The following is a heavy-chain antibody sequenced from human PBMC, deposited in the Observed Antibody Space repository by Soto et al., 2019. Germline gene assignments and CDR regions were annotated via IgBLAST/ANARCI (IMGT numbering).Heavy chain of an antibody. D-gene: IGHD2-15*01. V-gene: IGHV3-30-3*01. CDR2: ISYDGSNK. Sequence: GGSLRLSCAASGFTFSSYAMHWVRQAPDKGLEWVAVISYDGSNKYYADSVKGRFTTSRDNSKNTLYLQMNSLRAEDTAVYYCARVREHRTIAPDYFDYWGQGTLVTVSS. J-gene: IGHJ4*02. CDR3: ARVREHRTIAPDYFDY. CDR1: GFTFSSYA.